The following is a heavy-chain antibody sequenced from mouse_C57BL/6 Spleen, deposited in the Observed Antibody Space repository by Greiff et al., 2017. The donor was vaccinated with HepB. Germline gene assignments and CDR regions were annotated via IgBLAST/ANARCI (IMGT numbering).Heavy chain of an antibody. D-gene: IGHD2-4*01. Sequence: EVHLVESGPGLVKPSQSLSLTCSVTGYSITSGYYWNWIRQFPGNKLEWMGYISYDGSNNYNPSLKNRISITRDTSKNQFFLKLNSVTTEDTATYYCARGDDYDFYAMDYWGQGTSVTVSS. CDR3: ARGDDYDFYAMDY. CDR1: GYSITSGYY. V-gene: IGHV3-6*01. CDR2: ISYDGSN. J-gene: IGHJ4*01.